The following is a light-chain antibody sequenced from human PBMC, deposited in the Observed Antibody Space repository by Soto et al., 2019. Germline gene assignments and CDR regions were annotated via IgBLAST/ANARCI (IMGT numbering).Light chain of an antibody. CDR1: QSVGNR. CDR2: GAS. J-gene: IGKJ2*01. CDR3: QQYNNWPPMYT. V-gene: IGKV3D-15*01. Sequence: EIVMTQSPATLSVSPGERATLSCRASQSVGNRLAWYQQKPGQPPRLLIYGASTRATDIPARFSGSGSGTEFTLSISSLQSEDCAGYYCQQYNNWPPMYTFGQGTKLEIK.